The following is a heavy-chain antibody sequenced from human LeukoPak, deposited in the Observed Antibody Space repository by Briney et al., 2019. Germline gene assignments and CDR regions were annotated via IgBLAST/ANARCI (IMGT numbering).Heavy chain of an antibody. J-gene: IGHJ4*02. CDR3: ARDGILTGYSH. CDR1: GGSISSGGYY. V-gene: IGHV4-30-2*05. CDR2: IYHSGST. Sequence: SETLSLTCTVSGGSISSGGYYWSWVRQPPGKGLEWIGYIYHSGSTYYNPSLKSRVTISVATSKNQFSLKLSSVTAADTAVYYCARDGILTGYSHWGQGTLVTVSS. D-gene: IGHD3-9*01.